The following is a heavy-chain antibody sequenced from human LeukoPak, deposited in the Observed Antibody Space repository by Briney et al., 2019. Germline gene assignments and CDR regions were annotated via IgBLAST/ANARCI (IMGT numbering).Heavy chain of an antibody. CDR2: IYHSGST. J-gene: IGHJ4*02. CDR1: GGSISSYY. D-gene: IGHD3-10*01. Sequence: PSETLSLTCTVSGGSISSYYWGWIRQPPGKGLEWIGSIYHSGSTYYNPSLKSRVTISVDTSKNQFSLKLSSVTAADTAVYYCARGYGSGSYYTYPFDYWGQGTLVTVSS. V-gene: IGHV4-38-2*02. CDR3: ARGYGSGSYYTYPFDY.